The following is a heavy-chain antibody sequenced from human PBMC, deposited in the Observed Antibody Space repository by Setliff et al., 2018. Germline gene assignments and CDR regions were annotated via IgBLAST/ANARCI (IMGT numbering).Heavy chain of an antibody. CDR2: ISAYNGNT. V-gene: IGHV1-18*01. Sequence: GASVKVSCKASGGTFSSYGISWVRQAPGQGLEWMGWISAYNGNTNYAQKLQGRVTMTTDTSTGTADMELRNLRSDDTAVYYCTRDTNIVVVPPHRTAFDIWGQGTMVTVSS. CDR3: TRDTNIVVVPPHRTAFDI. CDR1: GGTFSSYG. D-gene: IGHD2-2*01. J-gene: IGHJ3*02.